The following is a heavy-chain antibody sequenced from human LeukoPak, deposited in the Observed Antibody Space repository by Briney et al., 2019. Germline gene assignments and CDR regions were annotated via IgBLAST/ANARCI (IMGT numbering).Heavy chain of an antibody. CDR1: GYTFTSYG. V-gene: IGHV1-46*01. Sequence: ASVKVSCKASGYTFTSYGISWVRQAPGQGLEWMGIINPSGGSTSYAQKFQGRVTMTEDTSTDTAYMELSSLRSEDTAVYYCATGEHYMDVWGKGTTVTVSS. CDR2: INPSGGST. CDR3: ATGEHYMDV. J-gene: IGHJ6*03.